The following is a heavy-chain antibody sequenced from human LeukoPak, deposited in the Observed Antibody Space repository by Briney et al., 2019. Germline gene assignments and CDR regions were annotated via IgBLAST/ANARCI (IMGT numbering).Heavy chain of an antibody. CDR1: GFTFSRYA. Sequence: PGGSLRLSCAASGFTFSRYAMTWVRQAPGEGLEWVSVISGSGGTIYYADSVKGRFTISRDNSKNTLYLQMNSLRAEDTAVYYCANGDYGAGYYYYYMDVWGKGTTVTVSS. V-gene: IGHV3-23*01. D-gene: IGHD3-10*01. CDR3: ANGDYGAGYYYYYMDV. J-gene: IGHJ6*03. CDR2: ISGSGGTI.